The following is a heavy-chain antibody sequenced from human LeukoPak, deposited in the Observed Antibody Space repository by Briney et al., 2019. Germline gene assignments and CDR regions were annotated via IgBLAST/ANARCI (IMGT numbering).Heavy chain of an antibody. CDR2: IYYSGST. CDR3: ARALTTVTTAYYYGMDV. CDR1: GGSISSGGYY. J-gene: IGHJ6*02. Sequence: PSQTLSLTCTVSGGSISSGGYYWSWIRQHPGKGLEWIGYIYYSGSTYYNPSLKSRVTISVDTSKNQFSLKLSSVTAADTAAYYCARALTTVTTAYYYGMDVWGQGTTVTVSS. V-gene: IGHV4-31*03. D-gene: IGHD4-17*01.